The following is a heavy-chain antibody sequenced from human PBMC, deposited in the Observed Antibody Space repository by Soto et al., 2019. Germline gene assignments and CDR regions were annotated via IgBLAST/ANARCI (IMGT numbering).Heavy chain of an antibody. CDR1: GFTFSSYW. J-gene: IGHJ4*02. V-gene: IGHV3-74*03. D-gene: IGHD2-2*01. CDR3: ARMETCSSASCYSVFDY. CDR2: INSDGSST. Sequence: EVQLVESGGGLVQPGGSLRLSCAASGFTFSSYWMHWVRQVPGKGLVWVSRINSDGSSTTYADSVKGRFTISRDNAKNSLYLQMNGLRAEYTAVYYCARMETCSSASCYSVFDYWGQGTLVTVPS.